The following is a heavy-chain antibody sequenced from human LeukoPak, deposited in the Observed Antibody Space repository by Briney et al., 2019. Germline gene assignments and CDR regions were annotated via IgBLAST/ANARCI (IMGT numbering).Heavy chain of an antibody. Sequence: SETLSLTCAVYGGSFSGYYWSWIRQPPGKGLEWIGEINHSGSTNYNPSLKSRVTISVDTSKNQFSLKLSSVTAADTAVYYCARGCSPHCSSTSCYKMWVSWGQGTLVTVSS. D-gene: IGHD2-2*02. CDR3: ARGCSPHCSSTSCYKMWVS. V-gene: IGHV4-34*01. CDR2: INHSGST. J-gene: IGHJ4*02. CDR1: GGSFSGYY.